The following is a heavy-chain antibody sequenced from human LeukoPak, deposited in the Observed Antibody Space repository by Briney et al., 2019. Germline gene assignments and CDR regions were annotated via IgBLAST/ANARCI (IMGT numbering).Heavy chain of an antibody. Sequence: GRSLSLSCAASGFTLDVYAMHWVRQAPGKGLEWVSGISWNSGSIGYADSVKGRFTISRDNAKNSLYLQMNSLRAEDTALYYRAKDSSGGSGTPDYWGQGTLVTVSS. CDR2: ISWNSGSI. CDR3: AKDSSGGSGTPDY. CDR1: GFTLDVYA. D-gene: IGHD2-15*01. J-gene: IGHJ4*02. V-gene: IGHV3-9*01.